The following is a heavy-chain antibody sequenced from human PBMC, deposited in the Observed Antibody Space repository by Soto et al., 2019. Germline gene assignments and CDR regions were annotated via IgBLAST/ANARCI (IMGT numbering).Heavy chain of an antibody. D-gene: IGHD2-15*01. CDR2: IWYDGSIK. J-gene: IGHJ3*01. V-gene: IGHV3-33*01. CDR3: ARDWDYCSGDSCYAALGGFEV. Sequence: ESGGGVVQPGGYLRLSCAESRFTFSSYGMPWVRQAPGNGLEWVALIWYDGSIKFYAESVTGRVTISRDNSNNTPHLQLKSKRAEDTAVYYCARDWDYCSGDSCYAALGGFEVWGQVTMVTLSS. CDR1: RFTFSSYG.